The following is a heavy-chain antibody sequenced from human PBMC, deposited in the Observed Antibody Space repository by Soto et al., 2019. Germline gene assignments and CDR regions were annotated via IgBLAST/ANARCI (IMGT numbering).Heavy chain of an antibody. J-gene: IGHJ4*02. CDR2: AYHTGNT. CDR3: ARVVIRRASQSLDS. V-gene: IGHV4-39*01. Sequence: QLQLQESGPGLVKPSETLSLTCSVSGGSISGSNYYWAWIRQSPGQGLEWIGSAYHTGNTYYSLSLKSRLAISLDTSKNQFSLELTSVTAADTAVYYCARVVIRRASQSLDSWGPGSLVTVSS. CDR1: GGSISGSNYY. D-gene: IGHD2-15*01.